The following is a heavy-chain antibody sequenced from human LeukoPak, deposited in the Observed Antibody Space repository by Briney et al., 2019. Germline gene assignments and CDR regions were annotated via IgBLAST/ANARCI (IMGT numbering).Heavy chain of an antibody. V-gene: IGHV4-59*01. D-gene: IGHD2-8*01. CDR1: GGSISSYY. J-gene: IGHJ6*03. CDR2: IYYSGST. Sequence: PSETLSLTCTVSGGSISSYYWSWIRQPPGKGLEWIGYIYYSGSTNYNPSLKSRVTISVDTSKNQFSLKLSSVTAADTAVYYCARAPYCTDGVCYTYYYYYMDVWGKGTTVTVSS. CDR3: ARAPYCTDGVCYTYYYYYMDV.